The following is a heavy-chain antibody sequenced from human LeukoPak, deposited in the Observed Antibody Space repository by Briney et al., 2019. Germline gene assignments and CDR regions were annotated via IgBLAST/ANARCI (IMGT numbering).Heavy chain of an antibody. CDR2: IYSSGST. V-gene: IGHV3-53*01. CDR1: GFTVSSNY. D-gene: IGHD5-18*01. Sequence: PGGSLRLSCAASGFTVSSNYMNWVRQAPGKGLEWVSVIYSSGSTYYADSVKGRFTISRDNSKNTLYLQMNSLRAEDTAVYYCARDSDTAMADKNWYFDLWGRGTLVTVSS. CDR3: ARDSDTAMADKNWYFDL. J-gene: IGHJ2*01.